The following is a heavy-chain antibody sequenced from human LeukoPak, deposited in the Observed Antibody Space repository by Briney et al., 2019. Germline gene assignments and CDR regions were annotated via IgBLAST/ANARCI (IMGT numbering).Heavy chain of an antibody. CDR1: GGTFSSYT. V-gene: IGHV1-69*04. J-gene: IGHJ3*02. CDR2: IIPILGIA. Sequence: SVKVSCKASGGTFSSYTISWVRQAPGQGLEWMGRIIPILGIANYAQKFQRRVTITADKSTSTAYMELSSLRSEDTAVYYCARDRSGSYPHDAFDIWGQGTMVTVSS. D-gene: IGHD1-26*01. CDR3: ARDRSGSYPHDAFDI.